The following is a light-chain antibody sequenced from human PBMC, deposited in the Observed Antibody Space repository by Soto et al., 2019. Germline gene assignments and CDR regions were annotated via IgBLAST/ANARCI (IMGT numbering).Light chain of an antibody. CDR2: DVN. Sequence: QSALTQSPSESGSPGQSITISCTGSSSDVGTYNYVSWYQLNPGKAPKLVIYDVNSRPSGVSHRFSGSKSGNTASLTISGLQTEDAADYYCISYTSSNTRVFGGGTKLTVL. CDR1: SSDVGTYNY. V-gene: IGLV2-14*03. J-gene: IGLJ2*01. CDR3: ISYTSSNTRV.